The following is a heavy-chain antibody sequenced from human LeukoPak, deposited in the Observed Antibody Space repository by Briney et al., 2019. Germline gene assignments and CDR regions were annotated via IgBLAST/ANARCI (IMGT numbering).Heavy chain of an antibody. D-gene: IGHD2-21*01. J-gene: IGHJ3*02. CDR1: GGTFSSYA. V-gene: IGHV1-69*13. CDR2: IIPIFGTA. Sequence: SVKVSCKASGGTFSSYAISWVRQAPGQGLEWMGGIIPIFGTANYAQKFQGRVTITADESTSTAYMELSSLRSEDTAVYYCARDRGLYCGGDCRLGGSAFDIWGQGTMVTVSS. CDR3: ARDRGLYCGGDCRLGGSAFDI.